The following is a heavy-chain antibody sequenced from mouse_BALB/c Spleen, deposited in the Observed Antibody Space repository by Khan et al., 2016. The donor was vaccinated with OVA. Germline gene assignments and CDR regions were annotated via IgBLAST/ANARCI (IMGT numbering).Heavy chain of an antibody. Sequence: QVQLQQSGPELKKPGETVKISCKASGYTFTNFGMNWVKQAPGKGLEWMGWINTYTGEPTYADDFKGRFAFSWETSASTAYLQINNLTNEDTATYFCARPPSFSYTMAYWGQGTSITVSS. V-gene: IGHV9-3-1*01. CDR2: INTYTGEP. CDR1: GYTFTNFG. CDR3: ARPPSFSYTMAY. J-gene: IGHJ4*01.